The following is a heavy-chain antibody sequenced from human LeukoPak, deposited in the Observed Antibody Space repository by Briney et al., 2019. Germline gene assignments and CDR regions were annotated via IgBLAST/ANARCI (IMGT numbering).Heavy chain of an antibody. Sequence: SETLSLTCTVSGGSISSYYWSWIRQPPGKGLEWIGYIYYSGSTNYNPSLKSRVTISVDTSKNQFSLKLSSVTAADTAVYYCARLRYYYGSGSPWGQGTLVTVSS. J-gene: IGHJ5*02. CDR1: GGSISSYY. CDR3: ARLRYYYGSGSP. D-gene: IGHD3-10*01. CDR2: IYYSGST. V-gene: IGHV4-59*01.